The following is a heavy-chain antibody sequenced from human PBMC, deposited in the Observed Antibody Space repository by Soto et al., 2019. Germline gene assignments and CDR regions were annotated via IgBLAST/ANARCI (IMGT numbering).Heavy chain of an antibody. D-gene: IGHD3-10*01. CDR3: ARVGYGSGSYHFDY. CDR2: INSDGSTT. CDR1: GFTFSSCW. V-gene: IGHV3-74*01. J-gene: IGHJ4*02. Sequence: EVQLVESGGGLVQPGGSLRLSCAASGFTFSSCWMHWVRQGPGKGLVWVSRINSDGSTTSYTDSVKGRFTISRDNAKNTLYQQMNSLRAEDTAVYYCARVGYGSGSYHFDYWGQGTLVTISS.